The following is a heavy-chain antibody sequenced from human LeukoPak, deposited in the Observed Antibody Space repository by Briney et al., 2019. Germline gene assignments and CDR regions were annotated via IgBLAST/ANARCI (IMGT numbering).Heavy chain of an antibody. CDR2: IYTSGST. CDR1: GGSISSGSYY. V-gene: IGHV4-61*02. J-gene: IGHJ2*01. CDR3: ARAPDWYFDL. Sequence: SETLSLTCTVSGGSISSGSYYWSWIRQPAGKGLERIGRIYTSGSTNYNPSLKSRVTISVDTSKNQFSLKLSSVTAADTTVYYCARAPDWYFDLWGRGTLVTASS. D-gene: IGHD2-2*01.